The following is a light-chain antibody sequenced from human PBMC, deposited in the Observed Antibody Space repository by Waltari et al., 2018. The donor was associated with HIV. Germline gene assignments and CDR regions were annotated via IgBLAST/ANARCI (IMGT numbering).Light chain of an antibody. V-gene: IGLV2-14*01. Sequence: QSALTQPASVSGSPGQSITISCTGTSSDVGGYKYVSWYQQHPGNAPRLMIYEVSNRPSGVSNRFAGSKSGDTASLTISGLQAEDEAAYYCSSYTSSNTLRFGGGTKLTVL. CDR2: EVS. J-gene: IGLJ2*01. CDR3: SSYTSSNTLR. CDR1: SSDVGGYKY.